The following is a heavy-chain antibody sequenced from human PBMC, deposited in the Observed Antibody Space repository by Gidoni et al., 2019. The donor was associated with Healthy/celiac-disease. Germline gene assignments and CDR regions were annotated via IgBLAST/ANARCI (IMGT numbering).Heavy chain of an antibody. V-gene: IGHV3-11*01. J-gene: IGHJ6*02. D-gene: IGHD5-12*01. CDR3: ARDGYNKNYYYYYGMDV. CDR1: GFTFSDSY. Sequence: QVQLVESGGGLVKHGGSRSLSCAASGFTFSDSYMGWIRQAPGKGLEGFSYISSSGSTIYYADSVKGRFTISRDNAKNSLYLQMNSLRAEDTAVYYCARDGYNKNYYYYYGMDVWGQGTTVTVSS. CDR2: ISSSGSTI.